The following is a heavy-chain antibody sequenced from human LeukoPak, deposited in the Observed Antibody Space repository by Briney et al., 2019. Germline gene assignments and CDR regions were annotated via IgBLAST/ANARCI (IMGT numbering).Heavy chain of an antibody. D-gene: IGHD1-26*01. Sequence: TGGSLRLSCSASGFTFSTNSMHWVRQAPGKGLEFVSAITSNGGSTYYADSVEGRFTISRDNSKNTLYLQMSSLRAEDTAVYYCVTVGMTSIWSYLRFDPRGQGTLVSVSS. CDR3: VTVGMTSIWSYLRFDP. CDR1: GFTFSTNS. J-gene: IGHJ5*02. V-gene: IGHV3-64D*08. CDR2: ITSNGGST.